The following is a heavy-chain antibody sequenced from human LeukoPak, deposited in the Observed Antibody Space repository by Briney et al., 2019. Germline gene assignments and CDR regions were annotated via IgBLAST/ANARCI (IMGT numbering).Heavy chain of an antibody. CDR2: ISYDGSNK. V-gene: IGHV3-30*03. Sequence: GGSLRLSCAASGFTFSTYWMSWVRQAPGKGLEWVAVISYDGSNKYYADSVKGRFTISRDNSKNTLYLQMNSLRAEDTAVYYCVFEGRADAFDIWGQGTMVTVSS. CDR1: GFTFSTYW. CDR3: VFEGRADAFDI. D-gene: IGHD3-10*01. J-gene: IGHJ3*02.